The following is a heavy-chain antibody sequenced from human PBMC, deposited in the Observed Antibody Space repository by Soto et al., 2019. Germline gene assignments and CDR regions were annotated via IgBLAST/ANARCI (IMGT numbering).Heavy chain of an antibody. CDR3: ARGPGYCISTSCFQYYYYYGMDV. V-gene: IGHV4-31*03. J-gene: IGHJ6*02. CDR2: IYYSGST. CDR1: GGSISSGGYY. D-gene: IGHD2-2*01. Sequence: TLSLTCTVSGGSISSGGYYWSWIRQHPGKGLEWIGYIYYSGSTYYNPSLKSRVTISVDTSKNQFSLKLSSVTAADTAVYYCARGPGYCISTSCFQYYYYYGMDVWGQGTTVTVSS.